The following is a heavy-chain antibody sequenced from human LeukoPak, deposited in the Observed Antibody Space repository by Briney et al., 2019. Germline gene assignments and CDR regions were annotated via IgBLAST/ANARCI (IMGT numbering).Heavy chain of an antibody. CDR2: ISSSGSTI. D-gene: IGHD2-2*01. V-gene: IGHV3-11*04. CDR3: ARLPVVPAAIIYYYYYYMDV. J-gene: IGHJ6*03. CDR1: GFTFSDYY. Sequence: GGSLRLSCAASGFTFSDYYMSWIRQAPGKGLEWVSYISSSGSTIYYAGSVKGRFTISRDNAKNSLYLQMNSLRAEDTAVYYCARLPVVPAAIIYYYYYYMDVWGKGTTVTVSS.